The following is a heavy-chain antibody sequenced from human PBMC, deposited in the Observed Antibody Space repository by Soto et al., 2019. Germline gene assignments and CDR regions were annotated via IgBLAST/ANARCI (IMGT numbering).Heavy chain of an antibody. CDR1: GASISYGNYA. CDR3: ARGGGSDSFDY. J-gene: IGHJ4*02. V-gene: IGHV4-30-2*01. CDR2: INHLETT. Sequence: QLQLHEAGSGLVKPSQTLSLTCTVSGASISYGNYAWSWIRQTPGKGLEWIGYINHLETTFYNPSFESRLTMSIDRAKNQFSLNLNSMSAADRAVYFCARGGGSDSFDYWGQGILVTVSS. D-gene: IGHD1-26*01.